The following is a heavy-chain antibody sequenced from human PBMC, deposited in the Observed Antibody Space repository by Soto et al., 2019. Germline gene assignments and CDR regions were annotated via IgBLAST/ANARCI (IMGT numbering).Heavy chain of an antibody. CDR3: AKDRVVNDY. D-gene: IGHD2-21*01. CDR1: GVTFGSFW. J-gene: IGHJ4*02. Sequence: GGSLGLSCAASGVTFGSFWMHWVRQAPGKGLVWVSRINSDESTINYADSVKGRFIVSRDNAKNTLFLQMNSLRAEDTAVYYCAKDRVVNDYWGQGTLVTVSS. V-gene: IGHV3-74*01. CDR2: INSDESTI.